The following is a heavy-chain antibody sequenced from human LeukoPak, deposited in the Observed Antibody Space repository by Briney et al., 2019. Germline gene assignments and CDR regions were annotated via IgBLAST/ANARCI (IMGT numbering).Heavy chain of an antibody. Sequence: GGSLGLSCAASGFTVSSNYMSWVRQAPGKGLEWVSVIYSGGSTYYADSVKGRFTISRDNSKNTLYLQMNSLRAEDTAVYYCARGAVVGDYWGQGTLVTVSS. CDR2: IYSGGST. V-gene: IGHV3-66*02. J-gene: IGHJ4*02. CDR3: ARGAVVGDY. D-gene: IGHD4-23*01. CDR1: GFTVSSNY.